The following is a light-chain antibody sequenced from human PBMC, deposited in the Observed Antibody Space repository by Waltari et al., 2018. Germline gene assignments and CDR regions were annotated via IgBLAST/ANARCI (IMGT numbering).Light chain of an antibody. CDR2: GKN. V-gene: IGLV3-19*01. CDR3: NSRDSSGNHWV. CDR1: SLRSYY. Sequence: SSELTQDPAVSVALGQTVRITCQGDSLRSYYASWYQQKPGQAPVLVIYGKNNRPSGIPDRVPGSSSGITASLTITGAQAEDEADYYCNSRDSSGNHWVFGGGTKLTVL. J-gene: IGLJ3*02.